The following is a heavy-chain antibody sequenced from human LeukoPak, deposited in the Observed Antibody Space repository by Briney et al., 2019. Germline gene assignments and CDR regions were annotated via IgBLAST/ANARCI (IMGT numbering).Heavy chain of an antibody. Sequence: ASVKVSCKASGYTFTGYYMHWVRQAPRQGLEWMGWINPNSGGTNYAQKFQGRVTMTRDTSTSTVYMELSSLRSEDTAVYYCARDFGSDYYLRVNYGMDVWGQGTTVTVSS. CDR3: ARDFGSDYYLRVNYGMDV. V-gene: IGHV1-2*02. D-gene: IGHD3-10*02. J-gene: IGHJ6*02. CDR2: INPNSGGT. CDR1: GYTFTGYY.